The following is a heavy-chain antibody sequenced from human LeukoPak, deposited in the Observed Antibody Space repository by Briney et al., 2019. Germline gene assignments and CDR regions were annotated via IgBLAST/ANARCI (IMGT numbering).Heavy chain of an antibody. Sequence: GGSLRLSCAGSGFTFDGYGMHWFRQTPGKGLEWVAVIAYDGSRAFYADSVKGRFTFSRDNSKNTMSVQMDDLRAEDTAVYYCTRYNNDHFDYWGQGTLVTVSS. D-gene: IGHD1-14*01. CDR3: TRYNNDHFDY. J-gene: IGHJ4*02. CDR2: IAYDGSRA. CDR1: GFTFDGYG. V-gene: IGHV3-33*01.